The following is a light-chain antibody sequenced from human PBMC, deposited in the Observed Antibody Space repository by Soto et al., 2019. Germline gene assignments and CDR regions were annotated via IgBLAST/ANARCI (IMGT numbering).Light chain of an antibody. CDR2: GAS. J-gene: IGKJ4*01. CDR1: QIVSNNY. CDR3: QQYANLPLT. Sequence: EVVLTQSPGTLSLSPGERATLSCRASQIVSNNYLAWYQQKPGQPPRLLIFGASSRATGIPDTFSGSGSGTDFTLTISRLEPEDFAVYYCQQYANLPLTFGEGTKVEIK. V-gene: IGKV3-20*01.